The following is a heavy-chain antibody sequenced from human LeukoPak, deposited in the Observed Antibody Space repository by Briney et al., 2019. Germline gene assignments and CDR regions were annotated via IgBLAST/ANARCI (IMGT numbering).Heavy chain of an antibody. CDR2: INHSGST. J-gene: IGHJ5*02. Sequence: SETLSLTCAVYGGSFSGYYWSWIRQPPGKGLEWIGEINHSGSTNYNPSLKSRVTISVDTSKNQFSLKLSSVTAADTAVYYCAKDDWFDPWGQGTLVTVSS. CDR3: AKDDWFDP. CDR1: GGSFSGYY. V-gene: IGHV4-34*01.